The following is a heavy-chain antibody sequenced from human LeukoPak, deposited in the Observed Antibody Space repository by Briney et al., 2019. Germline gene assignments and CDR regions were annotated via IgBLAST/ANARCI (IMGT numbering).Heavy chain of an antibody. J-gene: IGHJ5*02. V-gene: IGHV1-8*01. CDR2: MNPNSGNT. Sequence: ASVKVSCKASGYTFTSYDINWVRQATGQGLEWMGWMNPNSGNTGYAQKFQGRVTMTRNTSISTAYMELSSLRSEDTAVYYCARGITVVNWFDPWGQGTLVTVSS. CDR3: ARGITVVNWFDP. CDR1: GYTFTSYD. D-gene: IGHD2-21*01.